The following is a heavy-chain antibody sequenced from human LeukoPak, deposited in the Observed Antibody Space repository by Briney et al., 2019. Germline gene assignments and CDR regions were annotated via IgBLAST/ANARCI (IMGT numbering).Heavy chain of an antibody. D-gene: IGHD6-13*01. Sequence: SETLSLTCADYGGSFSGYYWSRIRQPPGKGLEWIGEINHSGSTNYNPSLKSRVTISVDTSKNQFSLKLSSVTDADTAVYYCASAYSSSWYPYWGQGTLVTVSS. J-gene: IGHJ4*02. CDR3: ASAYSSSWYPY. CDR2: INHSGST. V-gene: IGHV4-34*01. CDR1: GGSFSGYY.